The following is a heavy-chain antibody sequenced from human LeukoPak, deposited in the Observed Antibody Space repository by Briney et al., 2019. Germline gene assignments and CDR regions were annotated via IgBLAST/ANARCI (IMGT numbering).Heavy chain of an antibody. V-gene: IGHV3-7*01. CDR1: GFTFSSYW. CDR3: ARADDFWSGYYLGLIFDY. D-gene: IGHD3-3*01. J-gene: IGHJ4*02. CDR2: IKQDGSGK. Sequence: PGGSLRLSCVASGFTFSSYWMSWVRQAPGKGLEWVANIKQDGSGKYYVDSVKGRFTISRDNAKNSLYLQMNSLRAEDTAVYYCARADDFWSGYYLGLIFDYWGQGTLVTVSS.